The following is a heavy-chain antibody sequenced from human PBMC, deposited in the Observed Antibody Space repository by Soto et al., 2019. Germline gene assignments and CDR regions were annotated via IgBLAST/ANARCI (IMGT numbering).Heavy chain of an antibody. Sequence: TSETHCLTCVVSGGYLGDHVWRWIRKHPGMALEWIGEINHLGSTYNNPSLKSRVTMSVDTPKKQFSLILSSVTAADTAVYYCAAMLIVGATPYYFEYWDEGNLVTVSS. CDR1: GGYLGDHV. J-gene: IGHJ4*01. D-gene: IGHD1-26*01. CDR2: INHLGST. CDR3: AAMLIVGATPYYFEY. V-gene: IGHV4-34*01.